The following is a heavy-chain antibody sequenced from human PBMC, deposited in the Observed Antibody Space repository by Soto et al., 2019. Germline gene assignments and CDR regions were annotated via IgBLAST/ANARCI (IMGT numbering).Heavy chain of an antibody. CDR1: GFTFSSYW. J-gene: IGHJ4*02. Sequence: EVQLVESGGGLVQPGGSLRLSCAASGFTFSSYWMDWVRQAPGKGLLWVSRTNSDGSITTYADSVKGRFTISRDNAKNTLYLQMNSLRVEDTAVYYCVRDLWNDGNWGQGTLVTVSS. D-gene: IGHD1-1*01. CDR3: VRDLWNDGN. V-gene: IGHV3-74*01. CDR2: TNSDGSIT.